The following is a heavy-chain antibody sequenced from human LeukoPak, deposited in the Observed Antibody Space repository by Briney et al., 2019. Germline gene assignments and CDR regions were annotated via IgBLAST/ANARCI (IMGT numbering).Heavy chain of an antibody. D-gene: IGHD7-27*01. Sequence: PSETLSLTCTVSGGSISNYYWSWIRQPPGEGLEWIGFISYTGSTNYNPSLKSRVTVSVETSTNQFSLKLSSVTAADTAVYYCARPSQRSGDLGSARNFDYWGQGTLVTVSS. CDR2: ISYTGST. V-gene: IGHV4-59*08. J-gene: IGHJ4*02. CDR1: GGSISNYY. CDR3: ARPSQRSGDLGSARNFDY.